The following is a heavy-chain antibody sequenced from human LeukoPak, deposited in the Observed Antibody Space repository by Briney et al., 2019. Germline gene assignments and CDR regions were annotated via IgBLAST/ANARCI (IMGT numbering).Heavy chain of an antibody. Sequence: GRSLRLSCAASGFPFSSYRMHWVRQAPGKGLEWVAVIWYDGSNKYYADSVKGRFTISRDNSKNTLYLQMNSLRAEDTAVYYCARGGYYLYGMDVWGQGTTVTVSS. J-gene: IGHJ6*02. CDR3: ARGGYYLYGMDV. CDR2: IWYDGSNK. CDR1: GFPFSSYR. D-gene: IGHD3-10*01. V-gene: IGHV3-33*01.